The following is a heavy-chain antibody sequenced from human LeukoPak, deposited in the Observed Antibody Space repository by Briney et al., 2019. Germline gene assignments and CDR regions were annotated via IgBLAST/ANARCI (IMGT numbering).Heavy chain of an antibody. V-gene: IGHV1-18*01. J-gene: IGHJ4*02. CDR2: ISAYNGNT. CDR3: ARSGGYCSGGSCYSEYYFVY. CDR1: GYTFTSYG. D-gene: IGHD2-15*01. Sequence: ASVKVSCKASGYTFTSYGIRWVRQAPGQGLEWMGWISAYNGNTNYAQKLQGRVTMTTDTSTSTAYMELRSLRSDDTAVYYCARSGGYCSGGSCYSEYYFVYWGQGTLVTVSS.